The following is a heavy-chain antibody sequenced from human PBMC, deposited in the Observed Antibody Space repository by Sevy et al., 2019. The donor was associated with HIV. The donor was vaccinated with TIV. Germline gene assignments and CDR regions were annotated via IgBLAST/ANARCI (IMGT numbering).Heavy chain of an antibody. J-gene: IGHJ6*02. Sequence: ATVKVSCKASGYTFTSYDINWVGQATGQGLEWMGWMNPNSRNTGYAQKFQGRVTMTRNTSISTAYMELSSLRSEDTAVYYCARTISGLAAYGMNVWGQGTPVTVSS. CDR1: GYTFTSYD. V-gene: IGHV1-8*01. CDR3: ARTISGLAAYGMNV. CDR2: MNPNSRNT. D-gene: IGHD6-13*01.